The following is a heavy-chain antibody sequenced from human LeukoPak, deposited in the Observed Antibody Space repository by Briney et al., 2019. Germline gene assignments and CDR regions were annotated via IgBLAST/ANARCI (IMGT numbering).Heavy chain of an antibody. CDR3: AKDKNPSYYGSGSHNWFDP. V-gene: IGHV3-53*05. CDR1: GFTVSSNY. Sequence: GGSLRLSCAASGFTVSSNYMSWVRQAPGKGLEWVSVIYSGGSTYYADSVKGRFTISRDNSKNTLYLQMNSLRAEDTAVYYCAKDKNPSYYGSGSHNWFDPWGQGTLVTVSS. CDR2: IYSGGST. D-gene: IGHD3-10*01. J-gene: IGHJ5*02.